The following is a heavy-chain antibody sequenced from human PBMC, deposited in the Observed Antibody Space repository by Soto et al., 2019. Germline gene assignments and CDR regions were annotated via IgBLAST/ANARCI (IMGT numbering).Heavy chain of an antibody. Sequence: QVQVVESGGGVVQPGRSLRLSCAASGFTFRPYGMHWVRQAPGKGLEWVAVISYDGNKKYYEDSVQGRFTISRDNSKNTLDLQMNSLRAEDTAVYYCAKDGGPFYYTSGSLFDYWGQGTLVTVSS. CDR2: ISYDGNKK. D-gene: IGHD3-10*01. V-gene: IGHV3-30*18. J-gene: IGHJ4*02. CDR1: GFTFRPYG. CDR3: AKDGGPFYYTSGSLFDY.